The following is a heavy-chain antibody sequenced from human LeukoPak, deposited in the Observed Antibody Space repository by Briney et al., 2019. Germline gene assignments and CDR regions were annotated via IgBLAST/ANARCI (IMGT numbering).Heavy chain of an antibody. CDR2: IISIFGRA. V-gene: IGHV1-69*06. CDR3: ASDYCGGDCYASSLSY. D-gene: IGHD2-21*02. J-gene: IGHJ4*02. CDR1: GGTFSGKA. Sequence: SVKVSCKASGGTFSGKAISWVRQAPRQGLEWMGGIISIFGRANYAQKFQGRVTITADKSTSTAYMELSSLRSEDTAVYYCASDYCGGDCYASSLSYWGQGTLVTVSS.